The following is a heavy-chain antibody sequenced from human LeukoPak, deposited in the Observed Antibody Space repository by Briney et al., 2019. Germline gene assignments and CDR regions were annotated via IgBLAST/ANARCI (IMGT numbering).Heavy chain of an antibody. CDR2: TSYDGSNK. J-gene: IGHJ5*02. Sequence: QPGGSLRLPCAASGFTFSTYAIHWVRQAPGKGLEWVAVTSYDGSNKYYADSVKGRFTISRDNSKNTLYLQMNSLRAEDTAVYYCARDIGYDILTGSDQGGFDPWGQGTLVTVSS. CDR3: ARDIGYDILTGSDQGGFDP. CDR1: GFTFSTYA. D-gene: IGHD3-9*01. V-gene: IGHV3-30*04.